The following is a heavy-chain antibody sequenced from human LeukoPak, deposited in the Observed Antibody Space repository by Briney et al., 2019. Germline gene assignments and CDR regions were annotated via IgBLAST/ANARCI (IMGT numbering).Heavy chain of an antibody. CDR3: AKEGHSGSRYYYYGMDV. J-gene: IGHJ6*02. V-gene: IGHV3-30*18. D-gene: IGHD1-26*01. Sequence: PGRSLRLSCAASGFTFSSYGMHWVRQAPGKGLEWVAVISYDGSNKYYADSVKGRFTISRDNSKNTLYLQMNSLRAEDTAVYYCAKEGHSGSRYYYYGMDVWGQGTTVTVSS. CDR2: ISYDGSNK. CDR1: GFTFSSYG.